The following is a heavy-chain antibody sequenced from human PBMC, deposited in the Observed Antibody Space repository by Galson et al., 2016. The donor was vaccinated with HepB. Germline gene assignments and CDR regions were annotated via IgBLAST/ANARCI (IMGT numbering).Heavy chain of an antibody. Sequence: LSLTCTVAGGSVSTGNYYWSWIRQAPGKGLEWIGYIFYSGSTNYTPSLKSRVTLSVDTSKNEFSLSVRSVTAADTAVYFCARLNTLWNFFDFWGQGTLVTVSS. CDR2: IFYSGST. CDR1: GGSVSTGNYY. D-gene: IGHD1-1*01. CDR3: ARLNTLWNFFDF. V-gene: IGHV4-61*01. J-gene: IGHJ4*02.